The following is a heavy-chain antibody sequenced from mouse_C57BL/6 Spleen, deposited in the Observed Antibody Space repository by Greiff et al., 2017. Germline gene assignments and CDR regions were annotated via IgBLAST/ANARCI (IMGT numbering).Heavy chain of an antibody. CDR3: AKLGRLAMDY. CDR2: IHPNSGST. V-gene: IGHV1-64*01. CDR1: GYTFTSYW. D-gene: IGHD4-1*01. J-gene: IGHJ4*01. Sequence: QVQLKQPGAELVKPGASVKLSCKASGYTFTSYWMHWVKQRPGQGLEWIGMIHPNSGSTNYNEKFKSKATLTVDKSSSTAYMQLSSLTSEDSAVYYCAKLGRLAMDYWGQGTSVTVSS.